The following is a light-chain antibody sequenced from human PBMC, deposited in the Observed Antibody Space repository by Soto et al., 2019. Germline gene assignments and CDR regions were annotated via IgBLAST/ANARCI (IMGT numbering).Light chain of an antibody. CDR1: SSNIGAGYD. Sequence: QSALTQPPSVSGAPGQRVTISCTGSSSNIGAGYDVHWYQQLPGTAPKLLIYDNSNRPSGVPDRFSGSKSGTSASLAITGLQAEDEADYYCQSYDSSLSVVFGGRTQLTVL. CDR3: QSYDSSLSVV. J-gene: IGLJ2*01. CDR2: DNS. V-gene: IGLV1-40*01.